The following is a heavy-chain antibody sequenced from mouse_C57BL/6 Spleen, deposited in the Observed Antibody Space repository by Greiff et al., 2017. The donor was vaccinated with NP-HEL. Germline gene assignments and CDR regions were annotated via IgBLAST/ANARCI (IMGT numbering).Heavy chain of an antibody. V-gene: IGHV5-16*01. J-gene: IGHJ2*01. CDR1: GFTFSDYY. Sequence: EVHLVESEGGLVQPGSSMKLSCTASGFTFSDYYMAWVRQVPEKGLEWVANINYDGSSTYYLDSLKSRFIISGDNAKNILYLQMSSLKSEDTATYYCARGYGRSLFDYWGQGTTLTVSS. CDR3: ARGYGRSLFDY. CDR2: INYDGSST. D-gene: IGHD1-1*01.